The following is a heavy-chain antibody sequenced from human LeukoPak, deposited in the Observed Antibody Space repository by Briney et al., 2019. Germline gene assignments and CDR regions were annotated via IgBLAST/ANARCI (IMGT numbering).Heavy chain of an antibody. D-gene: IGHD2-15*01. CDR3: ARESGMRDIVVVVAATMYYFDY. CDR1: GYTFTGYY. Sequence: ASVKVSCKASGYTFTGYYMHWVRQAPGQGLEWMGWINPNSGGTNYAQKFQGRVTMTKDTSISTAYMELSRLRSDDTAVYYCARESGMRDIVVVVAATMYYFDYWGQGTLVTVSS. V-gene: IGHV1-2*02. CDR2: INPNSGGT. J-gene: IGHJ4*02.